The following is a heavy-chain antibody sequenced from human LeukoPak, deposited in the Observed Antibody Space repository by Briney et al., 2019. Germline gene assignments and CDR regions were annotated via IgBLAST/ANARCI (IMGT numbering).Heavy chain of an antibody. V-gene: IGHV4-34*01. Sequence: PSETLSLTCAVYGGSFSGYYWSWIRQPPGKGLEWIGEINHSGSTNYNPSLKSRVTISVDTSKNQFSLKLSSVTAADTAVYYCARRVLRYFDWSRRINWFDPWGQGTLVTVSS. CDR3: ARRVLRYFDWSRRINWFDP. CDR2: INHSGST. CDR1: GGSFSGYY. J-gene: IGHJ5*02. D-gene: IGHD3-9*01.